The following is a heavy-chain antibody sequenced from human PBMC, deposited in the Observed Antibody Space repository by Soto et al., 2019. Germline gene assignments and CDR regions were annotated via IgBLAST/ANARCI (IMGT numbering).Heavy chain of an antibody. CDR1: GFTFSSYW. CDR3: VRDGGSGWHFDS. J-gene: IGHJ4*02. D-gene: IGHD6-19*01. V-gene: IGHV3-7*01. Sequence: PGGSLRLSREASGFTFSSYWMSWVRQAPGKGLEWVANVRQDGSQKFLVDSVKGRFTISRDNAKNSMYLQMNSLRAEDTAVYYCVRDGGSGWHFDSWGQGTLVTVSS. CDR2: VRQDGSQK.